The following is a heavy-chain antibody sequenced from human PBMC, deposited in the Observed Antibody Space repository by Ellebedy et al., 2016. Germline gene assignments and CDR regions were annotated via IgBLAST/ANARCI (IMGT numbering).Heavy chain of an antibody. D-gene: IGHD6-13*01. CDR1: GGSISSYY. Sequence: SETLSLTXTVSGGSISSYYWSWIRQPPGKGLEWIGYIYYSGSTNYNPSLKSRVTISVDTSKNQFSLKLSSVTAADTAVYYCARYTTRYSSSFGYHNWFDPWGQGTLVTVSS. J-gene: IGHJ5*02. CDR2: IYYSGST. V-gene: IGHV4-59*08. CDR3: ARYTTRYSSSFGYHNWFDP.